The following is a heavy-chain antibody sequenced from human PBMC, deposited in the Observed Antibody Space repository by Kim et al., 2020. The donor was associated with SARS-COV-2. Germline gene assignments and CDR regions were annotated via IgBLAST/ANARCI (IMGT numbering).Heavy chain of an antibody. V-gene: IGHV3-7*01. CDR3: AKPSTGNVKFDK. Sequence: GGSLRLSCAASGFTFSSYWMTWVRQAPGKGLEWVAYIRPDGNGQSYVDSVKGRFTISRDNAKNSLYLQMNSLRAEDTAIYYCAKPSTGNVKFDKWGQGTLVTVSS. CDR1: GFTFSSYW. CDR2: IRPDGNGQ. J-gene: IGHJ4*02. D-gene: IGHD2-8*02.